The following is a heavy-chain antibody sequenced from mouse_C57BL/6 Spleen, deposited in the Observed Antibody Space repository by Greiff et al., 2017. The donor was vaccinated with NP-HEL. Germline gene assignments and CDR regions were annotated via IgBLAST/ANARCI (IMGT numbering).Heavy chain of an antibody. CDR3: TVLPAFFYAMDY. CDR1: GFTFSNYW. Sequence: EVQVVESGGGLVQPGGSMKLSCVASGFTFSNYWMNWVRQSPEKGLEWVAQIRLKSDNYATHYAESVKGRFTISRDDSKSSVYLQMNNLRAEDTGIYYCTVLPAFFYAMDYWGQGTSVTVSS. V-gene: IGHV6-3*01. J-gene: IGHJ4*01. CDR2: IRLKSDNYAT.